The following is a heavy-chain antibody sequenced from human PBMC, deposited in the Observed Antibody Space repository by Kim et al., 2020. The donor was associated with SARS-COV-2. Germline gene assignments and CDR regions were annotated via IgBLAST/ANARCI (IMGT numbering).Heavy chain of an antibody. D-gene: IGHD1-26*01. Sequence: NYNPSLKSRVTISVDTSKNQFSLKLSSVTAADTAVYYCAGVGATVGWFDPWGQGTLVTVSS. CDR3: AGVGATVGWFDP. J-gene: IGHJ5*02. V-gene: IGHV4-59*01.